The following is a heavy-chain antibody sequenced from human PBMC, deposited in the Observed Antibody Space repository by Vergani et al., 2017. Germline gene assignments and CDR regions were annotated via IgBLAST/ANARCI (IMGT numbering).Heavy chain of an antibody. V-gene: IGHV4-39*01. J-gene: IGHJ4*02. D-gene: IGHD4-23*01. Sequence: QLQLQESGPGLVKPSETLSLTCTVSGGSISSSSYYWGWIRQPPGRGLEWIGSIYYSGSTYYNPSLKSRVTISVDTSKNQFSLKLSSVTAADAAVYYCARHRDYGGTNGDYWGQGTLVTVSS. CDR3: ARHRDYGGTNGDY. CDR1: GGSISSSSYY. CDR2: IYYSGST.